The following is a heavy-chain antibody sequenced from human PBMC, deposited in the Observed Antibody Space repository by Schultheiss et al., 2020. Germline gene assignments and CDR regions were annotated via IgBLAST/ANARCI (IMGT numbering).Heavy chain of an antibody. CDR1: GFTFSNAW. CDR3: TTEGGVVPAAMPAFERIRDSPHGGPNWFDP. V-gene: IGHV3-15*07. CDR2: IKSKTDGGTT. J-gene: IGHJ5*02. D-gene: IGHD2-2*01. Sequence: GGSLRLSCAASGFTFSNAWMNWVRQAPGKGLEWVGRIKSKTDGGTTDYAAPVKGRFTISRDDSKNTLYLQMNSLKTEDTAVYYCTTEGGVVPAAMPAFERIRDSPHGGPNWFDPWGKGTLVTVSS.